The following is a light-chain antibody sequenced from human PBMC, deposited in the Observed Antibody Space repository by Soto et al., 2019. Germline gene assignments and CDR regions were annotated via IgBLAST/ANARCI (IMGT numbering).Light chain of an antibody. CDR1: QSVSSN. CDR3: QHYNNWPFT. CDR2: GAS. V-gene: IGKV3-15*01. J-gene: IGKJ2*01. Sequence: EIVMTQSPATLSVSLGERATLSCRASQSVSSNLAWYKQKPGQPPSLLIYGASARATGIPARFSGSGSGTEFTLTIRSLQSEDFAVYYCQHYNNWPFTFGQGTKLEIK.